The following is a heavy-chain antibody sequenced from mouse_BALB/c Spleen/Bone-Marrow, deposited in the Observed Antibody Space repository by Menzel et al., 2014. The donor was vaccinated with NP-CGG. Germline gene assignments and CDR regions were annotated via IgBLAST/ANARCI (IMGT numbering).Heavy chain of an antibody. CDR3: ASRGDYSYSMDY. J-gene: IGHJ4*01. D-gene: IGHD1-1*01. Sequence: QVQLQQPGAELVRPGSSVKISCKASGYAFXNYWMNWMKQRPGQGLEWIGQIYPGDGDTNYNGEFKGKATLTADKSSNTAYMQLSSLTSEDSAVYFCASRGDYSYSMDYWGQGTPVTVSS. CDR1: GYAFXNYW. V-gene: IGHV1-80*01. CDR2: IYPGDGDT.